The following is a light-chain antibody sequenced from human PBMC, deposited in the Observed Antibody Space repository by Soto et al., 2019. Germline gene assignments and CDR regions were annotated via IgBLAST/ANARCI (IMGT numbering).Light chain of an antibody. J-gene: IGKJ1*01. CDR1: QSVNGN. CDR3: QQYHNWPRT. V-gene: IGKV3-15*01. CDR2: GAS. Sequence: EIVMTQSPATLSVFPGERATLSCRASQSVNGNLAWNQQRRGQAPRRLIYGASTRATGIPARFSGSGSGTEFALTISSLQSEDFAIYYCQQYHNWPRTFGQGTKVEIK.